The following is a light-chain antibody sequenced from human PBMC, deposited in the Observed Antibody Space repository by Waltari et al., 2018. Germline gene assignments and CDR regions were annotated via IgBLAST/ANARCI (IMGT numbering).Light chain of an antibody. Sequence: ELVMTQSPATLSVSPGARATLSCRASQSVSSNLAWYQQKPGQAPRLLIYGASTRATGIPARFSGSGSGTEFTLTISSLQSEDFAVYYCQQYNNWPLTFGGGTKVEIK. CDR3: QQYNNWPLT. CDR2: GAS. J-gene: IGKJ4*01. CDR1: QSVSSN. V-gene: IGKV3-15*01.